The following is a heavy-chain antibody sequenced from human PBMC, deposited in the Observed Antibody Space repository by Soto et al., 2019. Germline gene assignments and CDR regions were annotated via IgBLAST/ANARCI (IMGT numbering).Heavy chain of an antibody. CDR1: GGYLSGSC. Sequence: SETMCVTCTVDGGYLSGSCWSWIRKQTGTGLEWIGEIHHSGSTYYNPSLKSRVTLSVDTSKNQFSLKLNSVTAADTAVYYCASPGYCSDGTCYPDYWGQGTLVTVSS. J-gene: IGHJ4*02. D-gene: IGHD2-15*01. V-gene: IGHV4-34*01. CDR3: ASPGYCSDGTCYPDY. CDR2: IHHSGST.